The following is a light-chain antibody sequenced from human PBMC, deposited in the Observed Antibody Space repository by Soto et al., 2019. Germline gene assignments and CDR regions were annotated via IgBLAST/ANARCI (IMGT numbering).Light chain of an antibody. CDR1: QSIKNW. J-gene: IGKJ4*01. V-gene: IGKV1-5*01. Sequence: DIQMTQSPSTLSASVGDRVTITCRASQSIKNWLAWYQQKPGPAPKFLIYDASTLESGVPSRFSGSGSGTDFTLTINSLQADDFATYFCQQYDDYPLTFGGGTKVDIK. CDR2: DAS. CDR3: QQYDDYPLT.